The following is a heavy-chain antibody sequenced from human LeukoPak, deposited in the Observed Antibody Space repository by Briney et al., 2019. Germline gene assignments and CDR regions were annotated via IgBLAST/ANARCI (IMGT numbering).Heavy chain of an antibody. CDR1: GFTFSIYA. Sequence: GGSLRLSCAASGFTFSIYAMSWVRQAPGKGLEWVSAMTASDERTYYADSVKGRFSISRDNAKNTLYLQMTSLRVEDTAVYFCAKDSSGSYDYWGQGTLVTVSS. D-gene: IGHD1-26*01. CDR3: AKDSSGSYDY. CDR2: MTASDERT. V-gene: IGHV3-23*01. J-gene: IGHJ4*02.